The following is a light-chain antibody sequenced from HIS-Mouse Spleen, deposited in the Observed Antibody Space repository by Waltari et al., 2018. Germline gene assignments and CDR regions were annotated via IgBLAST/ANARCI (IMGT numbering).Light chain of an antibody. V-gene: IGLV3-21*02. CDR3: QVWDSSSDHVV. J-gene: IGLJ2*01. CDR1: NIGSKS. CDR2: DDS. Sequence: SYVLTQPPSVSVAPGQTARITCGGNNIGSKSVHWYQQKPGQAPVLVVYDDSDRPSGIPVRFSGSNAGTTATLTISRVEAGDEADYYCQVWDSSSDHVVFGGGTKLTVL.